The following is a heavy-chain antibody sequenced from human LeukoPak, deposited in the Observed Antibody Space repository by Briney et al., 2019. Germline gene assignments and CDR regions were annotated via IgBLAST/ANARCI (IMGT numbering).Heavy chain of an antibody. Sequence: GGSLRLSCAASGFTFSSYGMHWVRQAPGKGLEWVAVIWYDGSNKYYADSVKGRFPISRDHSKNTLYLQMNSLRAEDTAVYYCARDLAPYYDILTGGSGFDYWGQGTLVTVSS. CDR3: ARDLAPYYDILTGGSGFDY. J-gene: IGHJ4*02. V-gene: IGHV3-33*01. D-gene: IGHD3-9*01. CDR1: GFTFSSYG. CDR2: IWYDGSNK.